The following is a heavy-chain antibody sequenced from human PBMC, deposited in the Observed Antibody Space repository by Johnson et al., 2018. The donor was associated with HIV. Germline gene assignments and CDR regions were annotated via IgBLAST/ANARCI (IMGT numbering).Heavy chain of an antibody. CDR2: IWYDGSNK. D-gene: IGHD6-13*01. CDR3: VKGIDSSSWYAFDI. V-gene: IGHV3-33*06. CDR1: GFTFNSYG. J-gene: IGHJ3*02. Sequence: QVHLVESGGGVVQPGRSLRLSCAASGFTFNSYGMHWVRQAPGKGLEWVAVIWYDGSNKYYADSVKGRFTISRDNSKNTLYLQMNSLRAEDTAVYYCVKGIDSSSWYAFDIWGQGTMVTVSS.